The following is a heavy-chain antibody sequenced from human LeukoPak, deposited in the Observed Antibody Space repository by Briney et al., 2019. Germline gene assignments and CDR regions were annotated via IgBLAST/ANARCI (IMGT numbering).Heavy chain of an antibody. CDR3: ARGGASCGGDCLDY. V-gene: IGHV3-48*01. CDR2: ISSSSSSK. D-gene: IGHD2-21*02. Sequence: GGSLRLSCEASGFTFSTYEMNWVRQTPGKGLEWVSYISSSSSSKKYADSVKGRFTISRDNAKNSLYLQMNSLRAEDTAVYYCARGGASCGGDCLDYWGQGTLVTVSS. CDR1: GFTFSTYE. J-gene: IGHJ4*02.